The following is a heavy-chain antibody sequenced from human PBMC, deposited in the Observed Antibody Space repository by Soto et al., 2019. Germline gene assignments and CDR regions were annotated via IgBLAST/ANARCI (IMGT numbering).Heavy chain of an antibody. V-gene: IGHV3-23*01. D-gene: IGHD6-19*01. Sequence: EVQLLESGGGLVQPGGSLRLSCAASGFTFSSYAMSWVRLAPGKGLEWVSIISGSGGSTYYADSVKGRFTISRDNSKNTLYLQMNSLRAEDTAVYYCASRSSGWYFDYWGQGTLVTVSS. CDR2: ISGSGGST. J-gene: IGHJ4*02. CDR1: GFTFSSYA. CDR3: ASRSSGWYFDY.